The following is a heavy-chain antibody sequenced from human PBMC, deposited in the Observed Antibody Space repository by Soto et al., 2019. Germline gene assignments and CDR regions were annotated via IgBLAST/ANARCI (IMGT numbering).Heavy chain of an antibody. D-gene: IGHD1-7*01. CDR1: GFIFSSYA. CDR3: AKDKMYNWNYFFEY. CDR2: ISGSASST. Sequence: GGALRLSCAASGFIFSSYAISWVRQAPGKGPEWVSGISGSASSTNYADSVKGRFTISRDNSKNMVYLQMNSLRDEDTAVYYCAKDKMYNWNYFFEYWGQGTLVTVSS. J-gene: IGHJ4*02. V-gene: IGHV3-23*01.